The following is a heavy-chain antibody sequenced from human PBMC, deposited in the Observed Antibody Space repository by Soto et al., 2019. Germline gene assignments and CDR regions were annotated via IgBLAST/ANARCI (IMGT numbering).Heavy chain of an antibody. CDR2: ISAHNGNT. Sequence: QVHLVQSGAEVKKPGASVKVSCKASGYTFTSYGITWVRQAPGQGLEWMGWISAHNGNTDYAQKLQGRVIVTSDTTTSTAYMELRSLRSEDTAVYYCASGRYGDYWGQGALGTLSS. J-gene: IGHJ4*02. CDR3: ASGRYGDY. V-gene: IGHV1-18*01. CDR1: GYTFTSYG. D-gene: IGHD1-26*01.